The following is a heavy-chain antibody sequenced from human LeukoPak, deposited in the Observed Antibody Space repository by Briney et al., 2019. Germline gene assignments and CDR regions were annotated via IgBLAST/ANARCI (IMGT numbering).Heavy chain of an antibody. CDR1: GGSFSGYH. V-gene: IGHV4-34*01. J-gene: IGHJ6*03. CDR2: IDPSGST. Sequence: SETLSLTCAVYGGSFSGYHWTWIRQSPGKGLEWIGDIDPSGSTYYNPSLKSRLTISVDTSKNQFSLKLRSVTAADTAVYYCARGRHDITMIVVVMTSVSYYLDVWGKGTTVTVS. CDR3: ARGRHDITMIVVVMTSVSYYLDV. D-gene: IGHD3-22*01.